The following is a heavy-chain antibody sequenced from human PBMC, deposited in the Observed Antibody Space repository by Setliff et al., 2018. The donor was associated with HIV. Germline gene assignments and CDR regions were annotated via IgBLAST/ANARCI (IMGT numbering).Heavy chain of an antibody. J-gene: IGHJ5*02. D-gene: IGHD1-26*01. V-gene: IGHV1-46*01. CDR3: IVNIVGPVTGLDR. CDR1: GYTFTSIH. CDR2: INPSGGDT. Sequence: GASVKVSCKASGYTFTSIHMHWGRQAPGQGLEWMGTINPSGGDTIYAPEFQGRVTMTTDTSTRTAYMELSGLTSEDTAVYFCIVNIVGPVTGLDRWGPGTLVTVSS.